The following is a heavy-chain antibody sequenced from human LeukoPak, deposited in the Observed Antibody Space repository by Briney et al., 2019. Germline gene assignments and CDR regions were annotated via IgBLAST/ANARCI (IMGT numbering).Heavy chain of an antibody. D-gene: IGHD3-16*01. Sequence: PGGSLRLSCAASGFTFDDYAMHWVRHAPGKGLEGVSGISWNSGSIDYADSVKGRFTISRDNAKNSLYLQMNSLRAEDTALYYCAKGDLWLLGSFDYWGQGTLVTVSS. J-gene: IGHJ4*02. CDR2: ISWNSGSI. V-gene: IGHV3-9*01. CDR3: AKGDLWLLGSFDY. CDR1: GFTFDDYA.